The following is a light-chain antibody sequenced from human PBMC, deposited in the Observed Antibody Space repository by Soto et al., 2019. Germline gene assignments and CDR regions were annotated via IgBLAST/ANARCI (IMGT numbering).Light chain of an antibody. CDR1: NSNIAGNS. CDR2: KGT. CDR3: ASWDNSLKGLV. V-gene: IGLV1-44*01. Sequence: QPVLTQTPSVSATPGQRVTISCSGSNSNIAGNSVDWYHQVPGAAPRLLIYKGTLRPPGVPDRFSASKSGTSASLDITGLHSENEGDYYCASWDNSLKGLVFGGGTKVTVL. J-gene: IGLJ3*02.